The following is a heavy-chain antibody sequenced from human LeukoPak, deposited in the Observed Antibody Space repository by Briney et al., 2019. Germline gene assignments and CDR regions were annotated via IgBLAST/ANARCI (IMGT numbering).Heavy chain of an antibody. Sequence: QPGGSLRLSCAASGFTFSSYEMNWVRQAPGKGLEWVSYISSSGSTIYYADSVKGRFTISRDNAKSSLYLQMNSLRAEDTAVYYCARDYLYCSSTSCRRHYYMDVWGKGTTVTVSS. CDR2: ISSSGSTI. CDR1: GFTFSSYE. V-gene: IGHV3-48*03. J-gene: IGHJ6*03. CDR3: ARDYLYCSSTSCRRHYYMDV. D-gene: IGHD2-2*01.